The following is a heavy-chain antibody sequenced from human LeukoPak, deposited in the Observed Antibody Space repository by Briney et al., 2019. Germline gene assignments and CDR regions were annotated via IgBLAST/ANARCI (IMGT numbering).Heavy chain of an antibody. Sequence: NPSETLSLTCTVSGGSISSSSYYWSWIRQPPGKGLEWIGEINHSGSTNYNPSLKSRVTISVDTSKNQFSLKLSSVTAADTAVYYCARLLKTDSSSDYWGQGTLVTVSS. CDR3: ARLLKTDSSSDY. CDR1: GGSISSSSYY. D-gene: IGHD6-6*01. CDR2: INHSGST. V-gene: IGHV4-39*07. J-gene: IGHJ4*02.